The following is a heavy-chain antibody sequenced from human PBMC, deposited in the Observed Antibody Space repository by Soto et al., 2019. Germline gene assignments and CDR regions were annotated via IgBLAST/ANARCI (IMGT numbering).Heavy chain of an antibody. CDR2: IDPSDSYT. J-gene: IGHJ4*02. Sequence: HGESLKISCKGSGYSFTSYWISWVRQMPGKGLEWMGRIDPSDSYTNYSPSFQGHVTISADKSISTAYLQWSSLKASDTAMYYCARQGGAVAGHFDYWGQGTLVTVSS. CDR3: ARQGGAVAGHFDY. CDR1: GYSFTSYW. D-gene: IGHD6-19*01. V-gene: IGHV5-10-1*01.